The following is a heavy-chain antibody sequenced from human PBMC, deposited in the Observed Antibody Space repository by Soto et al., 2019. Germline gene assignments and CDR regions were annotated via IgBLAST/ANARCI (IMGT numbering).Heavy chain of an antibody. D-gene: IGHD4-17*01. CDR2: ISGSGGST. J-gene: IGHJ4*02. Sequence: GGSLRLSCAASGFTFSSYAMSWVRQAPGKGLEWVSAISGSGGSTYYADSVKGRFTISRDNSKNTLYLQMNSLRAEDTAVYYCAKSPPAYGDYVSDNSHYFDYWGQGTLVTVSS. CDR1: GFTFSSYA. CDR3: AKSPPAYGDYVSDNSHYFDY. V-gene: IGHV3-23*01.